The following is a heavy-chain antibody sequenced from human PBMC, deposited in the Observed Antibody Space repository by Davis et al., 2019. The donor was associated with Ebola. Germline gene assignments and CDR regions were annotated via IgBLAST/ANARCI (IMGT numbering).Heavy chain of an antibody. CDR2: FNPNSCGT. CDR1: LYTFTGYF. J-gene: IGHJ4*02. V-gene: IGHV1-2*04. Sequence: AVNVSRKASLYTFTGYFMHWLRQAPAQGRAGVGWFNPNSCGTNYTQKLQGWVTITRDTSINTAYMELSRLRSDDTAVYYCARDGNGIMFDYWGQGTLVTVSS. D-gene: IGHD2-21*01. CDR3: ARDGNGIMFDY.